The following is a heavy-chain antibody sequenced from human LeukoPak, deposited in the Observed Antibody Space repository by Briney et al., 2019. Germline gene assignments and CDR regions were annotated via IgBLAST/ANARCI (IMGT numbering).Heavy chain of an antibody. D-gene: IGHD1-7*01. Sequence: SETLSLTCTVSGGSISSGGYYWSWIRQHPGKGLEWIGYIYYSGSTYYNPSLKSRVTISVDTSKNQFSLKLSSVTAADTAVYYCAREGRGAGTIPLDYWGQGTLVTVSS. J-gene: IGHJ4*02. CDR2: IYYSGST. CDR3: AREGRGAGTIPLDY. V-gene: IGHV4-31*03. CDR1: GGSISSGGYY.